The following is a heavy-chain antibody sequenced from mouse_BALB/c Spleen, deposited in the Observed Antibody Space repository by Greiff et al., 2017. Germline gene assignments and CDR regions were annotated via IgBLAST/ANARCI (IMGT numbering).Heavy chain of an antibody. Sequence: VHVKQSGPELVKPGASVKISCKASGYTFTDYNMHWVKQSHGKSLEWIGYIYPYNGGTGYNQKFKSKATLTVDNSSSTAYMELRSLTSEDSAVYYCARDVLYYFDYWGQGTTLTVSS. CDR1: GYTFTDYN. J-gene: IGHJ2*01. V-gene: IGHV1S29*02. CDR3: ARDVLYYFDY. CDR2: IYPYNGGT.